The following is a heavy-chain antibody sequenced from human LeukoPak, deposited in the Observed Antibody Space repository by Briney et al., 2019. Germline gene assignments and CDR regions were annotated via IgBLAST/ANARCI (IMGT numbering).Heavy chain of an antibody. V-gene: IGHV3-11*01. CDR1: GFTLSESY. J-gene: IGHJ6*02. CDR2: ICTSGSTL. CDR3: ARDYDFWSGGSKYYGMDV. Sequence: GGSLRLSCAGSGFTLSESYMSWIRQAPGEGLEWVSYICTSGSTLYYADSVKGRFTSSRDNAKNSLYLQMNSLRAEDTAVYYCARDYDFWSGGSKYYGMDVWGQGTTVTVSS. D-gene: IGHD3-3*01.